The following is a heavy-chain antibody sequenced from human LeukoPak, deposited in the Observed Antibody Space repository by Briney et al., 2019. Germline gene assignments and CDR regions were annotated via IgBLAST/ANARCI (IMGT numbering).Heavy chain of an antibody. D-gene: IGHD4-17*01. CDR2: ISYDGSNK. V-gene: IGHV3-30*18. J-gene: IGHJ4*02. Sequence: GGSLRLSCAASGFTFSSHGMHWVRQAPGKGLEWVAVISYDGSNKYYADSVKGRFTISRDNSKNTLYLQMNSLRAEDTAVYYCAKDRNDYGDYGGFDYWGQGTLVTVSS. CDR3: AKDRNDYGDYGGFDY. CDR1: GFTFSSHG.